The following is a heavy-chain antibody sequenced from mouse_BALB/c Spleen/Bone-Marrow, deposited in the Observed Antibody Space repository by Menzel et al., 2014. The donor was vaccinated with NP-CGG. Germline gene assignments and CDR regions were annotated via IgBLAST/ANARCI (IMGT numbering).Heavy chain of an antibody. J-gene: IGHJ1*01. Sequence: QVQLQQPGAELVKPGASVKLSCRVSGYTFTNYFVYWVKPRPGQGPEWIGEINPSNDTPNFNEKFKSKATLTVDKSSSTAYMQLSSLTSEDSAVYYCTRSGYYGYGWYFDVWGAGTTVTVSS. CDR1: GYTFTNYF. V-gene: IGHV1S81*02. D-gene: IGHD1-2*01. CDR2: INPSNDTP. CDR3: TRSGYYGYGWYFDV.